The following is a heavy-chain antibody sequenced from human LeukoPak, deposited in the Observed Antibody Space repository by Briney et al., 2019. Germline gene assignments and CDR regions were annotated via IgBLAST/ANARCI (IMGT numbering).Heavy chain of an antibody. CDR2: IYYSGST. Sequence: PSETLSLTYTVSGGSISSSSYYWGWIRQPPGKGLEWIGSIYYSGSTYYNPSLKSRVTISVDTSKNQFSLKLSSVTAADTAVYYCARHLSPSYSSSWQLFDPWGQGTLVTVSS. V-gene: IGHV4-39*01. D-gene: IGHD6-13*01. J-gene: IGHJ5*02. CDR3: ARHLSPSYSSSWQLFDP. CDR1: GGSISSSSYY.